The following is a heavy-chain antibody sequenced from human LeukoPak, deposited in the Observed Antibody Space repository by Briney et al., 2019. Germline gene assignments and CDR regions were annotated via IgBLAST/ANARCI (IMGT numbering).Heavy chain of an antibody. CDR3: ARDQGELQYYYYYYYMDV. CDR1: GFTFSSYW. D-gene: IGHD1-26*01. V-gene: IGHV3-7*01. J-gene: IGHJ6*03. CDR2: IKQDGSEK. Sequence: GGSLRLSCAASGFTFSSYWMSWVRQAPGKGLEWVANIKQDGSEKYYVDSVKGRFTISRDNAKNSLYLQMNSLRAEDTAVYYCARDQGELQYYYYYYYMDVWGKGTTVTVSS.